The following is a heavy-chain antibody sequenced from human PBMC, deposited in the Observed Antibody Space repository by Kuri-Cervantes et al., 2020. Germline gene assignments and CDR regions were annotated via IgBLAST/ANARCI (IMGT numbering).Heavy chain of an antibody. J-gene: IGHJ4*02. V-gene: IGHV3-30*14. CDR3: ARLFSTTVSPFDY. Sequence: GESLKISCAASGFTFSSYAMHWVRQAPGKGLEWVAVISYDGSNKYYADSVKGRFTISRDNSKNTLYLQMGSLRAEDMAVYYCARLFSTTVSPFDYWGQGTLVTVSS. CDR1: GFTFSSYA. CDR2: ISYDGSNK. D-gene: IGHD4-11*01.